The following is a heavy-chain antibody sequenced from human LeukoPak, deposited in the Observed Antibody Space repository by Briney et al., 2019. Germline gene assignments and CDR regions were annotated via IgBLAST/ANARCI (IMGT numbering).Heavy chain of an antibody. CDR1: EFTFSTNW. CDR2: LNEDGSVK. D-gene: IGHD2-2*01. CDR3: ANVPRSTVSY. Sequence: GGSLRLSCAASEFTFSTNWMHWVRQTPGKGLEWVAELNEDGSVKYYVDSVKGRFTISRDNAKSLLFLQMYNLRTEDTGVYFCANVPRSTVSYWGRGTLVTVSS. J-gene: IGHJ4*02. V-gene: IGHV3-7*01.